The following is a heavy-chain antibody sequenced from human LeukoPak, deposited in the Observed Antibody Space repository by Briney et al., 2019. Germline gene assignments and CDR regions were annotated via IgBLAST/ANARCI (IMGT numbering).Heavy chain of an antibody. J-gene: IGHJ5*02. CDR3: ARHRRIFMEGSGIKVVFDP. Sequence: PSETLSLTCTVSGGSISSTNHYWGWIRQPPGKGLEWIGSVYYSGSPYYNPSLQSRITLSVDTSKNQFSLKLSSVTAADTAVYFCARHRRIFMEGSGIKVVFDPWGQGTLVTVSS. V-gene: IGHV4-39*01. D-gene: IGHD3-3*01. CDR2: VYYSGSP. CDR1: GGSISSTNHY.